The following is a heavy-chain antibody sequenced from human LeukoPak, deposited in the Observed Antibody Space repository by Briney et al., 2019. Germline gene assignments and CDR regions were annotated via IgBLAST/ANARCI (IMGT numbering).Heavy chain of an antibody. D-gene: IGHD2-15*01. V-gene: IGHV4-59*01. J-gene: IGHJ4*02. CDR2: IYYGGST. Sequence: KPSETLSLTCSVSGDSINSNYWSWMRQPPGKGLEGIGYIYYGGSTNYNPSLKRRVSMSVDTSKNQFSLNLSSVTAADTAVYHCARLLAGCPGGRCRAHFDYWGQGTLVTVSS. CDR1: GDSINSNY. CDR3: ARLLAGCPGGRCRAHFDY.